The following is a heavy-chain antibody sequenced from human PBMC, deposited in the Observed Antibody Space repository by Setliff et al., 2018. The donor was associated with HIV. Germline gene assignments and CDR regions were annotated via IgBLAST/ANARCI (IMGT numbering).Heavy chain of an antibody. J-gene: IGHJ5*02. CDR1: GGSFSGFY. Sequence: PSETLSLTCAVYGGSFSGFYWSWTRQAPGKGLEWIGEINHSGKTNYNPSLKSRITLSVDTSENQFALKLASVTAADTAVYYCARGFTIFGVGFSADPTGNWFDPWGQGTLVTVSS. CDR3: ARGFTIFGVGFSADPTGNWFDP. CDR2: INHSGKT. V-gene: IGHV4-34*01. D-gene: IGHD3-3*01.